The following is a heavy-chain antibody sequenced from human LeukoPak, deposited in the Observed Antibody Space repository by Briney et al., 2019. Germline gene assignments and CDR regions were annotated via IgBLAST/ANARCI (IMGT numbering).Heavy chain of an antibody. CDR1: GFTFSNYE. CDR2: ISSSGSSI. J-gene: IGHJ4*02. V-gene: IGHV3-48*03. CDR3: SRVACSSTTCYLAY. Sequence: GGSLRLSCAASGFTFSNYEMNWVRQAPGKGLEWVSYISSSGSSINYADSVKGRFTTSRDNAENSLSLQMNSLRAEDTAVYYCSRVACSSTTCYLAYWGQGTLVTVSS. D-gene: IGHD2-2*01.